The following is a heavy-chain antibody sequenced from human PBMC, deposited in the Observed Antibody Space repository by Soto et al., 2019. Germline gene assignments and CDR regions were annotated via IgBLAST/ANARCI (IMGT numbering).Heavy chain of an antibody. D-gene: IGHD3-22*01. Sequence: GGSLRLSCAASGFTFSSYAMHWVRQAPGKGLEWVAVISYDGSNKYYADSVKGRFTISRDNSKNTLYLQMNSLRAEDTAVYYCARESPPSGYPYWYYYGMDVWGQGTTVTV. CDR2: ISYDGSNK. CDR3: ARESPPSGYPYWYYYGMDV. J-gene: IGHJ6*02. V-gene: IGHV3-30-3*01. CDR1: GFTFSSYA.